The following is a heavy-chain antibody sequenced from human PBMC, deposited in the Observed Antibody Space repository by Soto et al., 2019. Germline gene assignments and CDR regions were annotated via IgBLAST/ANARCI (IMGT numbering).Heavy chain of an antibody. CDR2: TRNKANSYTT. CDR3: SRDLGS. V-gene: IGHV3-72*01. CDR1: GFTFSDHH. Sequence: EVHLVESGGGLVQPGGSLRLSCAASGFTFSDHHMDWVRQAPGKGLEWVGRTRNKANSYTTEYAASVKGRFTISRDDSQNSLYLQMNSLKTEDTAVYYCSRDLGSWGQGTLVTVSS. J-gene: IGHJ5*02.